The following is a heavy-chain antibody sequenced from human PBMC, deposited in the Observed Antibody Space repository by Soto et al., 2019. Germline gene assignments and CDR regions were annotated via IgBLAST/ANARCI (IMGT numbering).Heavy chain of an antibody. Sequence: QVQLQESGPGLVKPSGTLSLTCAVSGGSISSSNWWSWVRQPPGKGLEWIGEIYHSGSTNYNPSLTRRVTISVEKSKNQFCLKLSSVTAADTAVYYCARAAMGGSSWPFDYWGQGTLVTVSS. CDR2: IYHSGST. D-gene: IGHD6-13*01. J-gene: IGHJ4*02. CDR3: ARAAMGGSSWPFDY. V-gene: IGHV4-4*02. CDR1: GGSISSSNW.